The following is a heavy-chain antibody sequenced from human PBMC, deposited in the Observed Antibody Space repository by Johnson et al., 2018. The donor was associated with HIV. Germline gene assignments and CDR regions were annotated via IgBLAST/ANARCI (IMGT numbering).Heavy chain of an antibody. J-gene: IGHJ3*02. V-gene: IGHV3-20*04. CDR2: INWNGGST. CDR3: ARDQVGILWDAFDI. Sequence: VQLVESVGGVVRPGGSLRLSCAASVFTFDDYGMSWVRQAPGKGLEWVSGINWNGGSTGYADSVKGRFTISRDNAKNSLYLQMNSLRAEDTAFYYCARDQVGILWDAFDIWGQGTMVTVSS. D-gene: IGHD3-10*01. CDR1: VFTFDDYG.